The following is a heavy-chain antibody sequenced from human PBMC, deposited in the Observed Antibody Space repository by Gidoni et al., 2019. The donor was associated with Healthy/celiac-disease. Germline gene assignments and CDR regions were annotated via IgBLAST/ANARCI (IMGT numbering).Heavy chain of an antibody. D-gene: IGHD4-4*01. CDR3: AKGTVTTWSYYYYMDV. Sequence: EVQLVESGGGLVQPGGSLRLSCAASGFPFSSSALSWVRQAPGKGLEWVSAISGSGGSTYYADSVKGRFTISRDNSKNTLYLQMNSLRAEDTAVYYCAKGTVTTWSYYYYMDVWGKGTTGHRLL. V-gene: IGHV3-23*04. J-gene: IGHJ6*03. CDR1: GFPFSSSA. CDR2: ISGSGGST.